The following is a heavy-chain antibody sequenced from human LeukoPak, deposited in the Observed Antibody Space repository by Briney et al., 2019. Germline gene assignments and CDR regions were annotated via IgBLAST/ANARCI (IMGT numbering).Heavy chain of an antibody. Sequence: SETLSLTCTASGASISGYYWSWIQQPPGKELEWIGYFYTSGSAHYNPSLRSRVTMSVDTSKNQFSLKLSSVTAADTAVYYCARGLRDEDRHYNYYYMGVWGKGTTVTVSS. D-gene: IGHD2-21*01. CDR2: FYTSGSA. CDR3: ARGLRDEDRHYNYYYMGV. J-gene: IGHJ6*03. CDR1: GASISGYY. V-gene: IGHV4-4*09.